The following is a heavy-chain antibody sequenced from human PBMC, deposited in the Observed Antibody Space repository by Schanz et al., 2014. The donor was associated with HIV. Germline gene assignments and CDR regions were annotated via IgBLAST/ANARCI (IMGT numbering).Heavy chain of an antibody. CDR3: AKGRRYFDWLLPDY. V-gene: IGHV3-23*01. D-gene: IGHD3-9*01. CDR2: IRGSGGST. J-gene: IGHJ4*02. Sequence: EVQLLESGGGLVQPGGSLRLSCAASGFTFSSYAMSWVRQAPGKGLEWVSGIRGSGGSTYYADSVKGRFAISRDNSKNTLYLQMNRLRAEDTAVYYCAKGRRYFDWLLPDYWGQGTLVTVSS. CDR1: GFTFSSYA.